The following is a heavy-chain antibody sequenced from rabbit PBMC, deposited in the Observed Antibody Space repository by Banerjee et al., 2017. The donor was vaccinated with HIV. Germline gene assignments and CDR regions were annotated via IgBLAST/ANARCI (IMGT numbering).Heavy chain of an antibody. D-gene: IGHD5-1*01. J-gene: IGHJ4*01. CDR1: GFSYSGGYD. CDR3: ARDPGAFGDLPL. CDR2: INAGSGGT. Sequence: QSLEESGGDLVKPGASLTLTCKASGFSYSGGYDMCWVRQAPGKGLEWIGYINAGSGGTYYASWAKGRFTISKTSSTTVTLQMTSLTAADTATYFCARDPGAFGDLPLWGPGTLVTVS. V-gene: IGHV1S40*01.